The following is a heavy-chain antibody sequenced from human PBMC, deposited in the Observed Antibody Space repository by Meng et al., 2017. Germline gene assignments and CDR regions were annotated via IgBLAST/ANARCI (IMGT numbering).Heavy chain of an antibody. CDR1: GGTFSSYA. V-gene: IGHV1-69*01. CDR3: ARDDYSNYLPFDY. D-gene: IGHD4-11*01. Sequence: QVRLGKSGAAVKNPWSSVKVSCKASGGTFSSYAISWVRQAPGQGLELMGGIIPIFGTANYAQKFQGRVTITADESTSTAYMELSSLRSEDTAVYYCARDDYSNYLPFDYWGQGTLVTVSS. J-gene: IGHJ4*02. CDR2: IIPIFGTA.